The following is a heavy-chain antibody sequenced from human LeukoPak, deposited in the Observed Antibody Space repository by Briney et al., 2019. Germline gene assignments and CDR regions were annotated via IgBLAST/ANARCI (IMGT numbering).Heavy chain of an antibody. V-gene: IGHV3-43D*03. CDR3: AKEGYGSGSRPPVNLDY. J-gene: IGHJ4*02. Sequence: GGSLRLSCAASGFTFDDYAMHWVRQAPGKGLEWVSLISWDGVSTYYADSVKGRFTISRDNSKNSLYLQMSSLRAEDTALYYCAKEGYGSGSRPPVNLDYWGQGTLVTVSS. D-gene: IGHD3-10*01. CDR1: GFTFDDYA. CDR2: ISWDGVST.